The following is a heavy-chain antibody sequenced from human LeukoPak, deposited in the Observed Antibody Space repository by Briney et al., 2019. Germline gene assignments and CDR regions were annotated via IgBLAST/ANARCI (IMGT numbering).Heavy chain of an antibody. J-gene: IGHJ4*02. V-gene: IGHV4-34*01. CDR3: ARGSRWSGEKVGYFAR. CDR1: GGSFSGYY. D-gene: IGHD3-10*01. Sequence: SETLSLTCVVSGGSFSGYYWGWIRKPPGKGLELIGDGNPSGITNYNHYFKSRVTISADTPMNQFSLRLSSVTAADTAVYYCARGSRWSGEKVGYFARWGQGNLVTVSS. CDR2: GNPSGIT.